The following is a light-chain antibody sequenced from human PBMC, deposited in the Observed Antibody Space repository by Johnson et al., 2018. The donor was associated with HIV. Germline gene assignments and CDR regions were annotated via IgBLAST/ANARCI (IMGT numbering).Light chain of an antibody. Sequence: QSVLTQPPSVSAAPGQKVTISCSGSSSNIGNNYVSWYQQLPGTAPKLLIYENTKRPPGLPDRFSGSKSATSATLGITGLPPGDEADYYCATWDSSPPVGGGFGTVTKVTVL. CDR1: SSNIGNNY. J-gene: IGLJ1*01. V-gene: IGLV1-51*02. CDR2: ENT. CDR3: ATWDSSPPVGGG.